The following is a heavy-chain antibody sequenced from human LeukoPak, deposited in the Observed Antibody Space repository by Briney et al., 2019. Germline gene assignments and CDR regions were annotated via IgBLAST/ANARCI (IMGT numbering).Heavy chain of an antibody. V-gene: IGHV3-30*18. Sequence: GGSLRLSCAASGFTFSSYGMHWVRQAPGKGLVWVAVISYDGSNKYYADSVKGRFTISRDNSKNTLYLQMNSLRAEDTAVYYCAKGATVTTSLDYWGQGTLVTVSS. D-gene: IGHD4-17*01. J-gene: IGHJ4*02. CDR3: AKGATVTTSLDY. CDR1: GFTFSSYG. CDR2: ISYDGSNK.